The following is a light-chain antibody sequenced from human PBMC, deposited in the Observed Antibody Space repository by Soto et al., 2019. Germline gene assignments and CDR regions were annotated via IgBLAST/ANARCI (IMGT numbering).Light chain of an antibody. J-gene: IGLJ2*01. CDR1: SSDVGSYNY. CDR3: SSFTTTTTLVV. Sequence: QSVLTQPASVSDSPGQSITISCTGTSSDVGSYNYVSWYQQHPGKAPKLIIYEVSYRPSGVSNRFSGSKSGNTASLTISGLQAEDEADYYCSSFTTTTTLVVFGGGTKLTVL. V-gene: IGLV2-14*01. CDR2: EVS.